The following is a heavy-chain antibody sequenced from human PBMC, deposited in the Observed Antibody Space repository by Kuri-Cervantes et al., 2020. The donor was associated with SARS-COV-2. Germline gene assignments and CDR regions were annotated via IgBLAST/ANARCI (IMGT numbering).Heavy chain of an antibody. CDR2: IYPGDSNS. CDR1: GYSFASYW. CDR3: ARHLDSSGWYFDY. Sequence: GGSLRLSCKASGYSFASYWIGWVRQMPGKGLEWMGVIYPGDSNSRYNPSLQGQVTISADKSISTAYLQWSSLKASDTAMYYCARHLDSSGWYFDYWGQGTLVTVSS. D-gene: IGHD6-19*01. V-gene: IGHV5-51*01. J-gene: IGHJ4*02.